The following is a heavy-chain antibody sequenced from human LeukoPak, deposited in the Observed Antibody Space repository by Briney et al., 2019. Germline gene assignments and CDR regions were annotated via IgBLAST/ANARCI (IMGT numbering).Heavy chain of an antibody. Sequence: SETLSLTCTVSGGSISSYYWSWIRQPPGKGLEWIGYIYYSGSTNYNPSLKSRVTISVDTSKNQFSLKLSSVTAADTAVYYCARSRSIAAAGPPHFDYWGQGTLVTVSS. V-gene: IGHV4-59*01. J-gene: IGHJ4*02. CDR1: GGSISSYY. D-gene: IGHD6-13*01. CDR2: IYYSGST. CDR3: ARSRSIAAAGPPHFDY.